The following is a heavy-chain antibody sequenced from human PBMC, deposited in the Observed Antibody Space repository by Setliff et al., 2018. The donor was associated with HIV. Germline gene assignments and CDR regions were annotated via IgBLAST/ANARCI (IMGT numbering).Heavy chain of an antibody. D-gene: IGHD3-10*01. CDR2: IYYSGST. Sequence: SETLSLTCTVSGGSISSSNYYWGWIRQPPGKGREWIGSIYYSGSTYYNPSLKSRVTISVDTSKNQFSLKLSSVTAADTAVYYCARRSLYYFDYWGQGTLVTVSS. CDR1: GGSISSSNYY. J-gene: IGHJ4*02. CDR3: ARRSLYYFDY. V-gene: IGHV4-39*01.